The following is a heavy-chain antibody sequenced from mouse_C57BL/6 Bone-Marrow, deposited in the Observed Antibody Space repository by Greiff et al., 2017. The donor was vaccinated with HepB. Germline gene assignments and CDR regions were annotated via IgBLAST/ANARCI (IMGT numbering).Heavy chain of an antibody. Sequence: EVKLMESGAELVKPGASVKLSCTASGFNIKDYYMHWVKQRTEQGLEWIGRIDPEDGETKYAPKFQGKATITADTSSNTAYLQLSSLTSEDTAVYYCALLCQPGYFDYWGQGTTLTVSS. CDR3: ALLCQPGYFDY. D-gene: IGHD2-3*01. V-gene: IGHV14-2*01. J-gene: IGHJ2*01. CDR2: IDPEDGET. CDR1: GFNIKDYY.